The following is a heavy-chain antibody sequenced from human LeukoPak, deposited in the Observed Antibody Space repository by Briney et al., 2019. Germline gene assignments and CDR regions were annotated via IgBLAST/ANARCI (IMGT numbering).Heavy chain of an antibody. J-gene: IGHJ2*01. D-gene: IGHD7-27*01. Sequence: GGSLRLSCAASGFTSSSYGMHWVRQAPGKGLEWVAVISYDGNNKYYADSVKGRFTISRDNSKNTLYLQINSLRAEDTAVYYCAKESWGSGWYFDLWGRGTLVTVSS. CDR1: GFTSSSYG. CDR3: AKESWGSGWYFDL. CDR2: ISYDGNNK. V-gene: IGHV3-30*18.